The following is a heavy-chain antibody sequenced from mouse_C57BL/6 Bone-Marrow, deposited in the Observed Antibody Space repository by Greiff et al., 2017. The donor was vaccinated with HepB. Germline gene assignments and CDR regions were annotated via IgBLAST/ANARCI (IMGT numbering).Heavy chain of an antibody. CDR1: GYTFTSYG. D-gene: IGHD2-4*01. CDR2: IYPRSGNT. V-gene: IGHV1-81*01. CDR3: AGFDYDEGAWFAY. J-gene: IGHJ3*01. Sequence: QVQLQQSGAELARPGASVKLSCKASGYTFTSYGISWVKQRTGQGLEWIGEIYPRSGNTYYNEKFKGKATLTADKSSSTAYMELRSLTSEDSAVYFCAGFDYDEGAWFAYWGQGTLVTVSA.